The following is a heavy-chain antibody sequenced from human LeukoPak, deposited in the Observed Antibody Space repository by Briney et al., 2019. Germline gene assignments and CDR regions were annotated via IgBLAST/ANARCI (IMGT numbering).Heavy chain of an antibody. CDR1: GFTFSSYG. Sequence: GGSLRLSCAASGFTFSSYGMHWVRQAPGKGLEWVAVISYDGSNKYYADSVKGRFTISRDNSKNTLYLQMNSLRAEDTAVYYCAKALGSGSYRPDDAFDIWGQGTMVTVSS. J-gene: IGHJ3*02. D-gene: IGHD3-10*01. CDR3: AKALGSGSYRPDDAFDI. CDR2: ISYDGSNK. V-gene: IGHV3-30*18.